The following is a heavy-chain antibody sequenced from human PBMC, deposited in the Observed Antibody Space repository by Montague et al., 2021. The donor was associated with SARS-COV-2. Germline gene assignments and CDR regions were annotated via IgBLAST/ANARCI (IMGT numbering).Heavy chain of an antibody. D-gene: IGHD3-22*01. V-gene: IGHV4-59*01. CDR3: ARGRDGYYHRSALFDY. CDR1: GGSISSYY. CDR2: IYYSGST. J-gene: IGHJ4*02. Sequence: SETLSLTRTVSGGSISSYYWGWIRKPPGKGLEWIGYIYYSGSTNYNPSLKSRVTISVDTSKNQFSLKLTSVTAADTAVYYCARGRDGYYHRSALFDYWGQGTLVTVSS.